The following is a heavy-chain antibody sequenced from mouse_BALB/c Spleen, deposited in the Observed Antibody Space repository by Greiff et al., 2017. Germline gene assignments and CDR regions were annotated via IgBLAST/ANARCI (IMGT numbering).Heavy chain of an antibody. Sequence: VKLMESGPGLVAPSQSLSITCTVSGFSLTSYGVHWVRQPPGKGLEWLGVIWAGGSTNYNSALMSRLSISKDNSKSQVFLKMNSLQTDDTAMYYCARGDYGYGRNAMDYWGQGTSVTVSS. CDR2: IWAGGST. CDR1: GFSLTSYG. J-gene: IGHJ4*01. D-gene: IGHD1-2*01. V-gene: IGHV2-9*02. CDR3: ARGDYGYGRNAMDY.